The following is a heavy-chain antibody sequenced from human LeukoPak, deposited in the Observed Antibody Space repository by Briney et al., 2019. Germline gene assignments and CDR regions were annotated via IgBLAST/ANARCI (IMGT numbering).Heavy chain of an antibody. Sequence: PGGSLRLSCAASGFTFGSYGMHWVRQAPGKGLEWVAVIWYDEYNKYYADSVKGRFTISRDNSKNTLYLQMNSLRTEDTAVYYCTRGGGSPDYWGQGTLATVSS. CDR1: GFTFGSYG. D-gene: IGHD2-15*01. CDR2: IWYDEYNK. J-gene: IGHJ4*02. V-gene: IGHV3-33*08. CDR3: TRGGGSPDY.